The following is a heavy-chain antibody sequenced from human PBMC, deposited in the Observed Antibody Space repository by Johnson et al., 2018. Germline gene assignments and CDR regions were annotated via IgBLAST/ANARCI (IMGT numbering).Heavy chain of an antibody. CDR3: ARAAGWFHP. V-gene: IGHV3-43D*04. CDR1: GFTFDDYA. Sequence: EVQLVESGGVVVQPGGSLRLSCAASGFTFDDYAMHWVRQAPWKGLEWVSLISWDGGSTYYADSVKGRFTISRDNSKNSLDLQMNSLRAEDTALYYCARAAGWFHPWGQGILVTVAS. CDR2: ISWDGGST. D-gene: IGHD2-15*01. J-gene: IGHJ5*02.